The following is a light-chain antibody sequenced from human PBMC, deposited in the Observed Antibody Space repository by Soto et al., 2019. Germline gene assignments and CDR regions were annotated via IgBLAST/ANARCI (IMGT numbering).Light chain of an antibody. V-gene: IGLV2-14*01. J-gene: IGLJ1*01. Sequence: QSALTQPASVSGSPGQSITSSCNGTRSDVGTYNYVSWYQQHSGKAPKLMIYEVINRPSGVSNRFSGSKSGNTASLTISGLQAEDEADYYCSAYTSSLTLYVFGSGTKLTVL. CDR1: RSDVGTYNY. CDR2: EVI. CDR3: SAYTSSLTLYV.